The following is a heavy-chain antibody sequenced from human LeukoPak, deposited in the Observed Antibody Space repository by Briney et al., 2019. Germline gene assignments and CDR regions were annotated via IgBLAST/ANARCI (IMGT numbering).Heavy chain of an antibody. CDR3: ARDSRYYDSSGYRY. J-gene: IGHJ4*02. D-gene: IGHD3-22*01. Sequence: PGGSLRLSCAASGFTFSSYWMSWVRQAPGKGLEWVANIKQDGSEKYYVDSVKGRFTISRDNAKNSLYLQMNSLRAEDTAVYYCARDSRYYDSSGYRYWGQGTLVTVSS. V-gene: IGHV3-7*01. CDR2: IKQDGSEK. CDR1: GFTFSSYW.